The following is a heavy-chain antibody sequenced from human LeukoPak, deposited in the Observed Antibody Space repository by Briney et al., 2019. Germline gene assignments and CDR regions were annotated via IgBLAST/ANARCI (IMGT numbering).Heavy chain of an antibody. CDR3: AREEDGAAAGEIGY. V-gene: IGHV4-59*01. D-gene: IGHD6-13*01. CDR1: GGSISSSY. CDR2: IYYSGST. Sequence: SETLSLTCTVSGGSISSSYWSWIRQPPGKGLEWIGYIYYSGSTNYNPSLKSRVTISVDTSKNQFSLKLSSVTAADTAVYYCAREEDGAAAGEIGYWGQGTLVTVSS. J-gene: IGHJ4*02.